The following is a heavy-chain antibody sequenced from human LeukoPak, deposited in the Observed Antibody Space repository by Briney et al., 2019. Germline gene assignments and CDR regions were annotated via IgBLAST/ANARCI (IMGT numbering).Heavy chain of an antibody. D-gene: IGHD5-24*01. CDR2: IYYSGST. J-gene: IGHJ4*02. V-gene: IGHV4-39*01. CDR1: GGSISSSSYY. Sequence: PSETLSLTCTVSGGSISSSSYYWGWIRQPPGKGLEWIGSIYYSGSTYYNPSLKSRVTISVDTSKNQFSLKLSSVTAADTAVYYCARKKGWLQFLARSVYFDYWGQGTLVTVSS. CDR3: ARKKGWLQFLARSVYFDY.